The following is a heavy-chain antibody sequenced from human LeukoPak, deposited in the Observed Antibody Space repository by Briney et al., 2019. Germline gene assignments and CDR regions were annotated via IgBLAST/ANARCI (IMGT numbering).Heavy chain of an antibody. CDR3: AKDPNMIVVVIPDY. J-gene: IGHJ4*02. CDR1: GFTFSSYA. V-gene: IGHV3-23*01. Sequence: PGGSLRLSCAASGFTFSSYAMSWVRQAPGKGLEWVSAISGSGGSTYYADSVKGRFTISRDNSKNTLYLQMNSLRAEDTAVYYCAKDPNMIVVVIPDYWGQGTLVTVSS. D-gene: IGHD3-22*01. CDR2: ISGSGGST.